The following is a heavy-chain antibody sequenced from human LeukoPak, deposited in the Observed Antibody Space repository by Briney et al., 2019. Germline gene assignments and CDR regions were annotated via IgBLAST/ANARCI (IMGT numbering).Heavy chain of an antibody. V-gene: IGHV4-30-4*08. CDR1: GGSISSGDYY. J-gene: IGHJ4*02. D-gene: IGHD3-10*01. CDR2: IYYSGST. CDR3: ARASFAPGGGDY. Sequence: SETLSLTCTVSGGSISSGDYYWSWIRQPPGKGLEWIGYIYYSGSTYYNPSLKSRVTISVDTSKNQFSLKLSSVTAADTAVYYCARASFAPGGGDYWGQGTLVTDSS.